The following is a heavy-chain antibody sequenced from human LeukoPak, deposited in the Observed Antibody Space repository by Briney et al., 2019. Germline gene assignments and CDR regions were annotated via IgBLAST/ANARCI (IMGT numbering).Heavy chain of an antibody. D-gene: IGHD3-22*01. V-gene: IGHV3-33*01. CDR1: GFTFSSYG. CDR3: ARDRYESNGHVNY. J-gene: IGHJ4*02. Sequence: GGSLRLSCAASGFTFSSYGMHWVRHAPGKGLEWVALIWIDGSNKYCADSVKGRFTISRDNSKNTPYLQLDRLRAEDTAVYYCARDRYESNGHVNYWGQGTLVTVSS. CDR2: IWIDGSNK.